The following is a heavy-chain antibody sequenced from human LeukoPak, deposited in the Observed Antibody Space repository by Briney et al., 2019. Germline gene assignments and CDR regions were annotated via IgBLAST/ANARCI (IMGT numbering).Heavy chain of an antibody. CDR1: GGSFSGYY. Sequence: SETLSLTCAVYGGSFSGYYWSWIRQPPGKGLEWIGEINHSGSTNYNPSLKSRVTISVDTSKNQFSLKLSSVTAADTAVYYCARAPLPKDRDGYNTYFDYWGQGTLVTVSS. CDR3: ARAPLPKDRDGYNTYFDY. D-gene: IGHD5-24*01. J-gene: IGHJ4*02. V-gene: IGHV4-34*01. CDR2: INHSGST.